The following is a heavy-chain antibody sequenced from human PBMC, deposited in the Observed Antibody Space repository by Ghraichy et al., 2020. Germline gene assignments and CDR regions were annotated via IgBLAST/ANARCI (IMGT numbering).Heavy chain of an antibody. J-gene: IGHJ4*02. CDR2: ISSSSSNI. CDR1: GFTLSRYT. Sequence: GGSLRLSCVASGFTLSRYTRNWVRQPPVKGLEWVSYISSSSSNIYYADSVKGRFTISRDNAKNSLYLQMNSLRDEDTAVYYCARDDIFGVVIKPNCDYGGQGTLITV. V-gene: IGHV3-48*02. D-gene: IGHD3-3*02. CDR3: ARDDIFGVVIKPNCDY.